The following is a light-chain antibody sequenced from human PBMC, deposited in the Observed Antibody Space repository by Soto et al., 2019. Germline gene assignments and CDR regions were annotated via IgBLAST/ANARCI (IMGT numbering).Light chain of an antibody. J-gene: IGLJ2*01. CDR3: SSYTTGSTLVV. CDR1: SSDVATYTY. CDR2: GVS. Sequence: QSALTQPASVSGSPGQSITISCTGTSSDVATYTYVSWFRQTPGKAPKLVIYGVSNRPSGVSNRFSGSKSGNTASLTISGLQAEDEADYYCSSYTTGSTLVVFGGGTKLNVL. V-gene: IGLV2-14*01.